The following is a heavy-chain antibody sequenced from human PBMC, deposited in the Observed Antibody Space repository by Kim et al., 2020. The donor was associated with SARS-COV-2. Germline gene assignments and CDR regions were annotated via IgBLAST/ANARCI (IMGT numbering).Heavy chain of an antibody. J-gene: IGHJ6*02. D-gene: IGHD3-10*01. V-gene: IGHV3-21*01. CDR3: ARDWAGYYYGSGHYGMDV. Sequence: GGSLRLSCAASGFTFSSYSMNWVRQAPGKGLEWVSSISSSSSYIYYADSVKGRFTISSDNAKNSLYLQMNSLRAEDTAVYYCARDWAGYYYGSGHYGMDVWGQGTTVTVSS. CDR2: ISSSSSYI. CDR1: GFTFSSYS.